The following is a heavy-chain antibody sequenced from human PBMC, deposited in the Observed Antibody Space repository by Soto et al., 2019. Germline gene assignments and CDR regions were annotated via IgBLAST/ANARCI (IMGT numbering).Heavy chain of an antibody. CDR1: GGKVSRYG. D-gene: IGHD3-9*01. CDR3: AKEEAILTGYWLFDY. Sequence: GAVRLSCAGCGGKVSRYGRRWVRQTPGKGLEWVSAISGSGGSTYYADSVKGRFTISRDNSKNTLYLQMNSLRAEDTAVYYCAKEEAILTGYWLFDYWGQGTLVTVSS. V-gene: IGHV3-23*01. CDR2: ISGSGGST. J-gene: IGHJ4*02.